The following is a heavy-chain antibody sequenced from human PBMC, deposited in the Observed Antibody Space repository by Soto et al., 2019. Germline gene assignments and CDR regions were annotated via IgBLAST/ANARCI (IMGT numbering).Heavy chain of an antibody. D-gene: IGHD3-10*01. CDR2: IIPIFGTA. Sequence: SVKVSCTASGGTFSSYAISWVRQAPGQGLEWMGGIIPIFGTANYAQKFQGRVTITADESTSTAYMELSSLRSEDTAVYYCARDRNYYGSGSYYMGYYYYGMDVWGQGTTVTVSS. V-gene: IGHV1-69*13. J-gene: IGHJ6*02. CDR3: ARDRNYYGSGSYYMGYYYYGMDV. CDR1: GGTFSSYA.